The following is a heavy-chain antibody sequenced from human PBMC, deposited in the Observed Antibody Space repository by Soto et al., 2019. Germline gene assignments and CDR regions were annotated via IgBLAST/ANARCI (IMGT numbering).Heavy chain of an antibody. Sequence: ASVKVSCKASGYTFTSYPMHWLLEAPGQGLKWMGWINAGNGDTKYSEKFQGRVTITRDTSAITAYMELSSLRSEDTAVYYCARDWTHYDSSGPGDYWGQGTLVTVSS. V-gene: IGHV1-3*01. CDR2: INAGNGDT. D-gene: IGHD3-22*01. CDR1: GYTFTSYP. J-gene: IGHJ4*02. CDR3: ARDWTHYDSSGPGDY.